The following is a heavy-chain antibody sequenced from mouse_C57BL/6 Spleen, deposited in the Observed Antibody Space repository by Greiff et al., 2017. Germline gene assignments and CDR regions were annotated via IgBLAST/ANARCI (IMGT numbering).Heavy chain of an antibody. CDR3: AFYGSTLRDYAMDY. J-gene: IGHJ4*01. V-gene: IGHV1-77*01. Sequence: QVQLKESGAELVKPGASVKISCKASGYTFTDYYINWVKQRPGQGLEWIGKIGPGSGNTYYNEKFKSKATLPSDKSSSTAYMQLSSLTSEDAAVYFCAFYGSTLRDYAMDYWGQGTSVTVSS. D-gene: IGHD1-1*01. CDR1: GYTFTDYY. CDR2: IGPGSGNT.